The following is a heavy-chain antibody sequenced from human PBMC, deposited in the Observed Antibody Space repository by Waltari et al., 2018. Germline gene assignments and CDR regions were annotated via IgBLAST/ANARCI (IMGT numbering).Heavy chain of an antibody. Sequence: QVQLVESGGGVVQPGRSLRLSCAASGFTFSSYAMHWVRQAPGKGLEWVAVISYDGSNKYYADSVKGRFTISRDNSKNTLYLQMNSLRAEDTAVYYCARDYASGASIAVAGTCGYWGQGTLVTVSS. V-gene: IGHV3-30-3*01. D-gene: IGHD6-19*01. CDR1: GFTFSSYA. CDR2: ISYDGSNK. CDR3: ARDYASGASIAVAGTCGY. J-gene: IGHJ4*02.